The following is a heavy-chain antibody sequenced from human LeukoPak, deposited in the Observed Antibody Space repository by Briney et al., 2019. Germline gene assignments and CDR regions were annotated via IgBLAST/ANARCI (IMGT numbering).Heavy chain of an antibody. CDR2: ISGSGGST. CDR3: AKDGALLWFGELLRNDAFDI. J-gene: IGHJ3*02. V-gene: IGHV3-23*01. D-gene: IGHD3-10*01. CDR1: GLTFSSYA. Sequence: PGVSLRLSCAASGLTFSSYAMSWVRQAPGKGLEWVSAISGSGGSTYYADSVKGRFTISRDNSKNTLYLQMNSLRAEDTAVYYCAKDGALLWFGELLRNDAFDIWGQGTMVTVSS.